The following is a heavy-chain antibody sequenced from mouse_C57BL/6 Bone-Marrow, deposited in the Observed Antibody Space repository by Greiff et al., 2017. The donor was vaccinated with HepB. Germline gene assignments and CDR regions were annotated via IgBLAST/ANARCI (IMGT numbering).Heavy chain of an antibody. CDR1: GYTFTNYW. J-gene: IGHJ4*01. V-gene: IGHV1-63*01. CDR2: IYPGGGYT. D-gene: IGHD1-1*01. Sequence: QVQLKQSGAELVRPGTSVKMSCKASGYTFTNYWIGWAKQRPGHGLEWIGDIYPGGGYTNYNEKFKGKATLTADKSSSTAYMQFSSLTSEDSAIYYCARSGYYGSSPFAMDYWGQGTSVTVSS. CDR3: ARSGYYGSSPFAMDY.